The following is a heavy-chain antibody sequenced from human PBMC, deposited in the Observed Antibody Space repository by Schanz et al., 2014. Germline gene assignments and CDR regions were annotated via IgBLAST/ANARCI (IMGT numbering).Heavy chain of an antibody. CDR2: MYINSGST. CDR3: AKVWGSDYFYPFDY. Sequence: GGGLIQPGGSLRLSCAVSGFTVNTNYMSWVRQAPGKGLEWISSMYINSGSTQYADSVKGRFTISRDNSKNTLYLQMSSLRAEDTAVYYCAKVWGSDYFYPFDYWGQGTLVTVSS. CDR1: GFTVNTNY. V-gene: IGHV3-53*01. D-gene: IGHD3-22*01. J-gene: IGHJ4*02.